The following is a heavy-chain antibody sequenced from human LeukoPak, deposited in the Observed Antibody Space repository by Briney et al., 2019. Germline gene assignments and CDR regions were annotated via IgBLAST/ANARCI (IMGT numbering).Heavy chain of an antibody. J-gene: IGHJ6*02. D-gene: IGHD2-2*01. CDR2: ISSSGSTI. CDR3: ARVSGSREYQLPFSASLYYYGMDV. V-gene: IGHV3-48*03. CDR1: GFTFSSYE. Sequence: GGSLRLSCAASGFTFSSYEMNWVRQAPGKGLEWVSYISSSGSTIYYADSVKGRFTISRDNAKNSLYLQMNSLRAEDTAVYCRARVSGSREYQLPFSASLYYYGMDVWGQGTTVTVSS.